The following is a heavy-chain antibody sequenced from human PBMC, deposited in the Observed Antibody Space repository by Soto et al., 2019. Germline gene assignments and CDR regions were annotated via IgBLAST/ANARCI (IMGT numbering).Heavy chain of an antibody. V-gene: IGHV3-23*01. D-gene: IGHD3-16*01. J-gene: IGHJ4*02. CDR2: ISRTGGAA. CDR3: AKVYDYIWGSYTRERDY. CDR1: GFTFSNFA. Sequence: EVQLLESGGGLVQPGGSLRLSCAASGFTFSNFAMFWVRQAPGKGLEWVSSISRTGGAAHYADSVNGRFTISRDNSKNTMVLQIDSLRSEDTAVYYCAKVYDYIWGSYTRERDYCGQGNLVTVSS.